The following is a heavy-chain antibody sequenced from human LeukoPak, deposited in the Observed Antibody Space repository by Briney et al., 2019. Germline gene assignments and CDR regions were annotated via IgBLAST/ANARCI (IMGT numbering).Heavy chain of an antibody. D-gene: IGHD6-13*01. CDR1: GFTFSSYW. V-gene: IGHV3-7*01. CDR3: ARVGYSSSWYLSYYYYYMDV. CDR2: IKQDGSEK. J-gene: IGHJ6*03. Sequence: GGSLRLSCAASGFTFSSYWMSWVRQAPGKGLEWVANIKQDGSEKYYVDSVKGRFTISRDNAKNSLYLQMNSLRAEDTAVYYCARVGYSSSWYLSYYYYYMDVWGKGTTVTVSS.